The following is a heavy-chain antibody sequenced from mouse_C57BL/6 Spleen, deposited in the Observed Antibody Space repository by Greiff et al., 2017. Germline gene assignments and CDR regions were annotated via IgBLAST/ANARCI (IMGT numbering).Heavy chain of an antibody. CDR2: IYPGDGDT. Sequence: VQLQESGAELVKPGASVKISCKASGYAFSSYWMNWVKQRPGKGLEWIGQIYPGDGDTNSNGKFKGKATLTADKSSSTAYMQLSSLTSEDSAVYFCAREGGYYGNWLSHFGDVWGTGTTGTGSS. CDR1: GYAFSSYW. CDR3: AREGGYYGNWLSHFGDV. J-gene: IGHJ1*03. V-gene: IGHV1-80*01. D-gene: IGHD2-1*01.